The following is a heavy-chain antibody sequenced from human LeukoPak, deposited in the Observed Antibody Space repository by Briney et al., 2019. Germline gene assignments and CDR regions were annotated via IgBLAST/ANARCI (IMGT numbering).Heavy chain of an antibody. CDR1: GLTFRTTW. CDR3: ATARNFRFEY. V-gene: IGHV3-74*01. D-gene: IGHD1-7*01. J-gene: IGHJ4*02. CDR2: MNGEGTTI. Sequence: GGSLRLSCATSGLTFRTTWMHWVRHAPGEGLMCVSRMNGEGTTIDSADSVKGRFTFSRDYAKNTVFLQMNNLRTEDTALYFCATARNFRFEYWGQGSLVIVSA.